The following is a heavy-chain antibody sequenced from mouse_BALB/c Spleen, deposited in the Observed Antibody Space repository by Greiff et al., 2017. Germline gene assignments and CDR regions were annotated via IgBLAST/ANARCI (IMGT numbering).Heavy chain of an antibody. CDR1: GYSITSGYY. D-gene: IGHD4-1*01. CDR2: ISYDGSN. J-gene: IGHJ2*01. V-gene: IGHV3-6*02. Sequence: DVKLQESGPGLVKPSQSLSLTCSVTGYSITSGYYWNWIRQFPGNKLEWMGYISYDGSNNYNPSLKNRISITRDTSKNQFFLKLNSVTTEDTATYYCARALSWDEIDYWGQGTTLTVAA. CDR3: ARALSWDEIDY.